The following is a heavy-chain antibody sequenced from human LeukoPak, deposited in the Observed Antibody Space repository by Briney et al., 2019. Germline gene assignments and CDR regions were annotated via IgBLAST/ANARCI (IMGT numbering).Heavy chain of an antibody. CDR1: GGSIINSNYY. J-gene: IGHJ4*02. CDR3: ARIFDY. CDR2: VYYDGNT. Sequence: SETLSLTCTVSGGSIINSNYYWGWIRQPPGKGLEWIGSVYYDGNTYYRPSLKSRVTISVDTSKKQFSLKLTSVTAADTAVYYCARIFDYWGQGTLVTVSS. V-gene: IGHV4-39*07.